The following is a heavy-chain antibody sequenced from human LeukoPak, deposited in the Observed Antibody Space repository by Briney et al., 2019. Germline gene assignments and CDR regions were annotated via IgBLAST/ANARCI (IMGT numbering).Heavy chain of an antibody. Sequence: SVKVSCKASGGTFSSYAISWVRQAPGQGLEWMGRIVPILGIANYAQKFQGRVTITADKSTSTAYMELSSLRSEDTAVYYCARDIVVVVAATPYYYYGMDVWGQGTTVTVSS. J-gene: IGHJ6*02. V-gene: IGHV1-69*04. CDR2: IVPILGIA. CDR3: ARDIVVVVAATPYYYYGMDV. CDR1: GGTFSSYA. D-gene: IGHD2-15*01.